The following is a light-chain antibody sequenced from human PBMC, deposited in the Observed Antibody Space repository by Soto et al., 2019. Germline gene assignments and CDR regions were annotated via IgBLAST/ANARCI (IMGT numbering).Light chain of an antibody. CDR1: SSNIGAGYD. CDR3: QSYDSSXXGYX. Sequence: QSVLTQPPSVSGAPGQRVTISCTGSSSNIGAGYDVHWYQQLPGTAPKLLIYGNSNRPSGVPDRFSGSKSGTSASLAITGLQAEDEADYYCQSYDSSXXGYXXXTGXKXTVL. CDR2: GNS. V-gene: IGLV1-40*01. J-gene: IGLJ1*01.